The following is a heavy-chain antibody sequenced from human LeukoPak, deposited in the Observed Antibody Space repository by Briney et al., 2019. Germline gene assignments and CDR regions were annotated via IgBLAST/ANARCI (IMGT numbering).Heavy chain of an antibody. D-gene: IGHD4-17*01. Sequence: GGSRRLSCAASGFTFSEYEMNWVRQAPGKGLEWVSYISTSGNTIYYADSVKGRFTISRDNSKNTLYLQMNSLRAEDTAVYYCAKDQGKTVTTYFDYWGQGTLVTVSS. CDR2: ISTSGNTI. CDR3: AKDQGKTVTTYFDY. CDR1: GFTFSEYE. J-gene: IGHJ4*02. V-gene: IGHV3-48*03.